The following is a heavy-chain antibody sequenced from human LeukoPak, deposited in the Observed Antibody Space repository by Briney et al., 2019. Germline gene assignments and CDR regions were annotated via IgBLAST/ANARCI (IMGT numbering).Heavy chain of an antibody. CDR3: ARRHTTTYYYGSGTNWFDP. Sequence: KTSETLSLTCAVYGGSFSGYYWSWIRQPPGKGLEWIGEINHSGSTNYNPSLKSRVTISVDTSKNQFSLKLSSVTAADTAVYYCARRHTTTYYYGSGTNWFDPWGQGTLVTVSS. CDR1: GGSFSGYY. J-gene: IGHJ5*02. CDR2: INHSGST. V-gene: IGHV4-34*01. D-gene: IGHD3-10*01.